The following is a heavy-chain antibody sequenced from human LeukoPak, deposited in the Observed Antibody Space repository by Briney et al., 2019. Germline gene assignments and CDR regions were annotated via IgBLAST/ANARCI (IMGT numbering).Heavy chain of an antibody. Sequence: GGSLRLSCAASGFTFSSYAMTWVRQAPGKGLEWVSAISGSGADTYYADSVRGRFSISRDNSKNTLYLQMNSLTAEDTAVYYCAKGSRVVPAAYCDSWGQGTLVTVSS. CDR1: GFTFSSYA. CDR2: ISGSGADT. CDR3: AKGSRVVPAAYCDS. D-gene: IGHD2-2*01. J-gene: IGHJ4*02. V-gene: IGHV3-23*01.